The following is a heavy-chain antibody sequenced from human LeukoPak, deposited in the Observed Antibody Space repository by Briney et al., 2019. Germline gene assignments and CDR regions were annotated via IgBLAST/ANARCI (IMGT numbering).Heavy chain of an antibody. J-gene: IGHJ6*02. D-gene: IGHD3-16*02. CDR2: IWYDGSNK. CDR3: ARGYTGYGMDV. Sequence: GGSLRLSCAASGFTFSSYGMHWVRQAPGKGLEWVAVIWYDGSNKYYADSVKGRFTISRDNSKNTLYLQMNSLRAEDTAVYCCARGYTGYGMDVWGQGTTVTVSS. CDR1: GFTFSSYG. V-gene: IGHV3-33*08.